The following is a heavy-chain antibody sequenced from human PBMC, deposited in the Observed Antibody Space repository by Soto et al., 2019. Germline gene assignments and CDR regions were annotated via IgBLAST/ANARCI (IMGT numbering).Heavy chain of an antibody. D-gene: IGHD3-3*01. CDR2: ISGSGAST. CDR3: AKDIPTYYDFWSGPQTDYFDY. J-gene: IGHJ4*02. Sequence: GGSLRLSCAASGFTFSSYAMSWVRQAPGKGLEWVSAISGSGASTYYADSVKGRFTISRDNSKDTLYLQMNSLRAEDTAVYYCAKDIPTYYDFWSGPQTDYFDYWGQGTLVTVSS. CDR1: GFTFSSYA. V-gene: IGHV3-23*01.